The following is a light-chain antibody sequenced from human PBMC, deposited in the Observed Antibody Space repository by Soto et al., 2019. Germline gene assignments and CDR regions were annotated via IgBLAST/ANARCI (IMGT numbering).Light chain of an antibody. CDR2: GTS. CDR1: QNISSNQ. Sequence: EIVLTQSPGTLSVSPGERATLSCRASQNISSNQLAWYQQKPGQAPSLLIYGTSSRATGIPDRFSGSGSGTDFTLTISRLEPEDSAIYFCQQYVSWTFGQGTKVEIK. CDR3: QQYVSWT. V-gene: IGKV3-20*01. J-gene: IGKJ1*01.